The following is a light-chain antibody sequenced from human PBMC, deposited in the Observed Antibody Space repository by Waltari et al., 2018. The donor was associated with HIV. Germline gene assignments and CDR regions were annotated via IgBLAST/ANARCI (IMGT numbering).Light chain of an antibody. CDR1: QSVSSSY. V-gene: IGKV3-20*01. Sequence: EIVLTQSPGTLSLSPGERATLSCRASQSVSSSYLAWYQQKPGQAPRLLIYGASSRATGFPDRFSGSGSGTDFTLTISRLEPEDFAVYYCQQYGGSPLTFGQGTKVEIK. CDR3: QQYGGSPLT. J-gene: IGKJ1*01. CDR2: GAS.